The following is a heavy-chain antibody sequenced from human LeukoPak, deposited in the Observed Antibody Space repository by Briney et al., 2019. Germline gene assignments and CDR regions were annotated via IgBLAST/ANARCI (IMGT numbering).Heavy chain of an antibody. D-gene: IGHD6-19*01. Sequence: ASVKDSCKASGYTFTSYGISWVRQAPGQGLEWMGWISAYNGNTNYAQKLQGRVTMTTDTSTSTVYMELRSLRSDDTAVYYCARVEQWLARGTEDFWGQGTLVTVSS. V-gene: IGHV1-18*01. J-gene: IGHJ4*02. CDR3: ARVEQWLARGTEDF. CDR1: GYTFTSYG. CDR2: ISAYNGNT.